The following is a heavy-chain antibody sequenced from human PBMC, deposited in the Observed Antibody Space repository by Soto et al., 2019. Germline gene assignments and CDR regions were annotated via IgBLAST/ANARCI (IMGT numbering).Heavy chain of an antibody. V-gene: IGHV4-34*01. D-gene: IGHD2-15*01. CDR1: GGSFSGYY. Sequence: ETLSLTCAVYGGSFSGYYWSWIRQPPGKGLEWIGEINHSGSTNYNPSLKSRVTISVDTSKNQFSLKLSSVTAADTAVYYCAVAIQDIVMQLLKNYYYGMDVWGQGTTVTVSS. CDR3: AVAIQDIVMQLLKNYYYGMDV. CDR2: INHSGST. J-gene: IGHJ6*02.